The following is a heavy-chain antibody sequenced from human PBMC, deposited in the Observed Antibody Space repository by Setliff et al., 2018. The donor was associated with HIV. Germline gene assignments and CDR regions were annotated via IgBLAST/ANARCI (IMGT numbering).Heavy chain of an antibody. CDR1: GYSFTSYW. D-gene: IGHD3-22*01. J-gene: IGHJ3*02. CDR2: IYPDNSDT. CDR3: ARSTRNYYDSSAPGAFDI. V-gene: IGHV5-51*01. Sequence: PGESLKISCKGSGYSFTSYWIGWLRQMPGKGLEWMGFIYPDNSDTRYSPSFQGQVTISADKSISTAYLQWSSLKASDTAMYYCARSTRNYYDSSAPGAFDIWGQGTMVTVSS.